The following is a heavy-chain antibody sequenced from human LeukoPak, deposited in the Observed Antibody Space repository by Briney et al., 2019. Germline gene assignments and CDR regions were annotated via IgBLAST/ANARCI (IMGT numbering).Heavy chain of an antibody. CDR2: INSDGRST. Sequence: LAGGSLRLSCAASGFTFSNYWMHWVRQAPGKGLVWVSRINSDGRSTSYADSVKGRFTISRDNAKNTLYLQMNSLRAEDTAVYYCARGYYDSSGYYLIDYWGQGTLVTVSS. J-gene: IGHJ4*02. CDR1: GFTFSNYW. V-gene: IGHV3-74*01. CDR3: ARGYYDSSGYYLIDY. D-gene: IGHD3-22*01.